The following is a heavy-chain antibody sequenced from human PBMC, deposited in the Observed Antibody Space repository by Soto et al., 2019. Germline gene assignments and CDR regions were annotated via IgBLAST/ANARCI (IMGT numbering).Heavy chain of an antibody. V-gene: IGHV5-51*01. CDR2: IYPGDSDT. CDR3: ASRGYSSSWYPQGAFDI. D-gene: IGHD6-13*01. J-gene: IGHJ3*02. Sequence: PGEALKSSCKGSGYSFTSYWIGWVRQMPGKGLEWTGIIYPGDSDTRYSPSFQGQVTISADKSISTAYLQWSSLKASDTAMYYCASRGYSSSWYPQGAFDIWGQGTMVTVSS. CDR1: GYSFTSYW.